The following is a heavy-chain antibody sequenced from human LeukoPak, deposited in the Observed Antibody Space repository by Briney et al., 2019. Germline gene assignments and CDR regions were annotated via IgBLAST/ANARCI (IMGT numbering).Heavy chain of an antibody. D-gene: IGHD2-21*02. Sequence: GASVKVSCKASGYTFTSYAMHWVRQAPGQRLEWMGWINAGNGNTKYSQKFQGRVTITRDTSASTAYMELSSLRSEDTAVYYCARVCSPFGVTLGYWGQGTLVTVSS. CDR1: GYTFTSYA. CDR2: INAGNGNT. J-gene: IGHJ4*02. CDR3: ARVCSPFGVTLGY. V-gene: IGHV1-3*01.